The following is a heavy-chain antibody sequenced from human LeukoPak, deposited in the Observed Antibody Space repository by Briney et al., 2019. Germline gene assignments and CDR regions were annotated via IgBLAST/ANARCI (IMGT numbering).Heavy chain of an antibody. D-gene: IGHD3-22*01. CDR3: AREPYYDSSGYHNWFDP. V-gene: IGHV1-18*01. CDR2: ISAYNGNT. CDR1: GYTFTSYG. Sequence: ASVKVSCKASGYTFTSYGISWVRQAPGQGLEWMGWISAYNGNTNYAQKLQGRVTITADESTSTAYMELSSLRSEDTAVYYCAREPYYDSSGYHNWFDPWGQGTLVTVSS. J-gene: IGHJ5*02.